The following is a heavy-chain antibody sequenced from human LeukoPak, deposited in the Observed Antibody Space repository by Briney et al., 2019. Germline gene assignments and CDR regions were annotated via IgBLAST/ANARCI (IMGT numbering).Heavy chain of an antibody. CDR3: ARGRSSGYYSSIDY. D-gene: IGHD3-22*01. V-gene: IGHV3-30*01. Sequence: PGGSLRLSCAASGFTFSSYAMHWVRQAPGKGLERVAVISYDGSNKYYADSVKGRFTISRDNSKNTLYLQMNSLRAEDTAVYYCARGRSSGYYSSIDYWGQGTLVTVSS. J-gene: IGHJ4*02. CDR1: GFTFSSYA. CDR2: ISYDGSNK.